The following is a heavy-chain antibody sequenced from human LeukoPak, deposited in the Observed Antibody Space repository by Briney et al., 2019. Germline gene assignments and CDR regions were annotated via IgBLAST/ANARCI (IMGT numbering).Heavy chain of an antibody. CDR1: GGSFGSYY. V-gene: IGHV4-59*12. D-gene: IGHD5-12*01. Sequence: PSQTLSLTCTVSGGSFGSYYWSWIRQPPGKGLEWIGYIYYSGSTNNNPSLKSRVTISVDTSKNQFSLKLSSVTAADTAMYYCARDSGYNAFDYWGQGTLVTVSS. CDR2: IYYSGST. J-gene: IGHJ4*02. CDR3: ARDSGYNAFDY.